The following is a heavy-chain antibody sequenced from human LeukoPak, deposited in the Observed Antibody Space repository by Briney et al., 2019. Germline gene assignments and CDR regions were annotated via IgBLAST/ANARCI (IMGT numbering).Heavy chain of an antibody. Sequence: SETLSLTCAVYGGSFSGYYWSWIHQPPGKGLEWIGEINHSGSTNYNPSLKSRVTISVDTSKNQFSLKLSSVTAADTAVYYCARLMGQWQVPDYWGQGTLVTVSS. CDR2: INHSGST. CDR3: ARLMGQWQVPDY. D-gene: IGHD6-19*01. V-gene: IGHV4-34*01. CDR1: GGSFSGYY. J-gene: IGHJ4*02.